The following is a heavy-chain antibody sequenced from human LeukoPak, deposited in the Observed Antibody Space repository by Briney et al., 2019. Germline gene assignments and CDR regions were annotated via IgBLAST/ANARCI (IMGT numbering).Heavy chain of an antibody. V-gene: IGHV3-48*03. J-gene: IGHJ4*02. CDR3: ARVLAGATYFDY. CDR2: ISSSGSTM. Sequence: QAGGSLRLSCAASGSIFSRFEMTWVRQAPGKGLEWVSYISSSGSTMYYADSLKGRITLSRDNAKNSLDLQMNSLRAEDTAIYYCARVLAGATYFDYWGQGTLVTVSS. CDR1: GSIFSRFE. D-gene: IGHD1-26*01.